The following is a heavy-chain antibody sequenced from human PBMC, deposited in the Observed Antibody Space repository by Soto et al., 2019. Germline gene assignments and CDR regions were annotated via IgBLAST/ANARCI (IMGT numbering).Heavy chain of an antibody. CDR3: VRRHVSATGIDWFDP. V-gene: IGHV1-3*01. D-gene: IGHD6-13*01. J-gene: IGHJ5*02. CDR1: GYTFTSYG. Sequence: ASVKVSFKASGYTFTSYGVHWVRQAPGQRLEWMGWINAANGDTKYSPKFQGRVTITRDTSASSAYMELSSLRSEDTAVYYCVRRHVSATGIDWFDPWGQGTLVTVSS. CDR2: INAANGDT.